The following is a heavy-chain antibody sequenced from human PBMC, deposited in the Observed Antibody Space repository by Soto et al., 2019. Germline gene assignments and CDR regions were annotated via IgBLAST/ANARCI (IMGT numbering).Heavy chain of an antibody. Sequence: ASVKVSCKASGYTFNTYGISWVRQAPGQGHEWMGWISTFNGETRYAQKFQARVTVTTDTSTTTGYMELRSLRSDDTAVYYCARDVGYCSSSTCLIDHWGQGTLVTVSS. CDR2: ISTFNGET. CDR1: GYTFNTYG. CDR3: ARDVGYCSSSTCLIDH. D-gene: IGHD2-2*01. J-gene: IGHJ4*02. V-gene: IGHV1-18*01.